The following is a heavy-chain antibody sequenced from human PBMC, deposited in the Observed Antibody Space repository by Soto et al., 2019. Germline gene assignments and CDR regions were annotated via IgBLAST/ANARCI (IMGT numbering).Heavy chain of an antibody. Sequence: EVQLQESGGGLVQPGGSLRLSCAASGITIRNYPMSWVRRAPGKGLDWVSGISGSGDRTYYADSAKGRFTISKDFSKNSLSLQLDSLRVEDTAVYFCVKDDGGNPSTEPHWGQGTLVTVSS. J-gene: IGHJ4*02. V-gene: IGHV3-23*01. D-gene: IGHD2-15*01. CDR2: ISGSGDRT. CDR3: VKDDGGNPSTEPH. CDR1: GITIRNYP.